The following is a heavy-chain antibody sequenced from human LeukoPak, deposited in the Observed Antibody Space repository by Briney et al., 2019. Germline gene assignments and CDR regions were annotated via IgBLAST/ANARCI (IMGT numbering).Heavy chain of an antibody. CDR1: GGSLRNYP. J-gene: IGHJ4*02. D-gene: IGHD1-1*01. CDR2: VYHSGGT. CDR3: ARTDDRGYFDY. Sequence: TTSETLSLTCSLSGGSLRNYPWSWMRQPPGKGLEWIGYVYHSGGTTYNPSLKSRLPISVCMSKNQFSLKLTSVTAADTAVYYCARTDDRGYFDYWGRGTLVTVSS. V-gene: IGHV4-59*01.